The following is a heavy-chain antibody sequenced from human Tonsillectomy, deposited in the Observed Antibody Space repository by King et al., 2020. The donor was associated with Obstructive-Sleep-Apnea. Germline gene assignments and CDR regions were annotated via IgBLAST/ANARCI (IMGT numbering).Heavy chain of an antibody. D-gene: IGHD1-26*01. CDR3: ARNGPWDPDPYYFDH. J-gene: IGHJ4*02. CDR1: GDSITSSH. V-gene: IGHV4-59*13. Sequence: QLQESGPGLVKPSETLSLICSVSGDSITSSHWSWVRPPPGKRLGWIGDFYYRGSTNYNPTPKSRVTMSIDPSKSQISLNLRSLTAADTAVYYCARNGPWDPDPYYFDHWGQGTLVTVSS. CDR2: FYYRGST.